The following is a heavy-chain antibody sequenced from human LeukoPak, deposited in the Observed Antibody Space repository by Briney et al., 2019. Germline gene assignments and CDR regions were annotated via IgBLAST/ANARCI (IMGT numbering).Heavy chain of an antibody. CDR1: GSAFGANA. D-gene: IGHD3-16*01. CDR2: IGGPAET. Sequence: HPGGSPRPSVAASGSAFGANAFTWVRQPLGRGPGWAPTIGGPAETFYADSVKGRFTISRDNSRNTLYLQMNSLRAEDSALYYCAKDWTSHNGVYDCLDFWGQGTRVTVSS. J-gene: IGHJ4*02. V-gene: IGHV3-23*01. CDR3: AKDWTSHNGVYDCLDF.